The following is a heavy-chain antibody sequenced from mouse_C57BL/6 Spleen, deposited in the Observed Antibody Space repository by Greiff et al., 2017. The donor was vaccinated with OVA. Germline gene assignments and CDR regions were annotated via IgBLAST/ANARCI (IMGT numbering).Heavy chain of an antibody. V-gene: IGHV5-17*01. CDR1: GFTFSDYG. CDR3: ARRLGYFDY. CDR2: ISSGSSTI. D-gene: IGHD2-2*01. J-gene: IGHJ2*01. Sequence: EVKLVASGGGLVKPGGSLKLSCAASGFTFSDYGMHWVRQAPEKGLEWVAYISSGSSTIYYAAPVQGRFTISSDNAKNTLFLQMTSLRSEDTAMYYCARRLGYFDYWGQGTTLTVSS.